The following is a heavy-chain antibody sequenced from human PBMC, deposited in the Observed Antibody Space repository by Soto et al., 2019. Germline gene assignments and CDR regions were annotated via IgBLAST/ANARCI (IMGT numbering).Heavy chain of an antibody. Sequence: QVQLVQSGAEVKKPGSSVKVSCKASGGTFSSYAISWVRQAPGQGLEWMGGIIPIFGTANYAQKFQGRVTITADESTSTADLELSSLRTEDTAVYYCARREAYSGSYNGGMDVCGQGTTVTVSS. V-gene: IGHV1-69*01. CDR1: GGTFSSYA. CDR3: ARREAYSGSYNGGMDV. CDR2: IIPIFGTA. J-gene: IGHJ6*02. D-gene: IGHD1-26*01.